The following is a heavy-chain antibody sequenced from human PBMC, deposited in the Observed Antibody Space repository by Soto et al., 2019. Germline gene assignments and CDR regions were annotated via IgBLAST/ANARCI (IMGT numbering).Heavy chain of an antibody. CDR2: IQKKDDGGAT. J-gene: IGHJ4*02. V-gene: IGHV3-15*01. Sequence: EVQLVESGGGLVKDGGSLRLSCAVSGITFSNAWMAWVRQAPGKGLEWVGRIQKKDDGGATEYAAYVKGRLSISRDDSKNTQYLQLDSLKTEDSAVYYCTIMGLGTFQCWGQGTLFTVSS. CDR1: GITFSNAW. D-gene: IGHD1-26*01. CDR3: TIMGLGTFQC.